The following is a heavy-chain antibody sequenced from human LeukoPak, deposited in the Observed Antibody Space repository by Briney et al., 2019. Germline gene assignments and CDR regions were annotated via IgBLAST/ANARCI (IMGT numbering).Heavy chain of an antibody. CDR1: GVSISSYY. CDR2: IYYSGST. CDR3: ARERRITMVRGKPPNYYYYYGMDV. D-gene: IGHD3-10*01. V-gene: IGHV4-59*01. Sequence: SETLSLTCTVSGVSISSYYWSWIRQPPGKGLEWIGYIYYSGSTNYNPSLKSRVTISVDTSKNQFSLKLSSVTAADTAVYYCARERRITMVRGKPPNYYYYYGMDVWGQGTTVTVSS. J-gene: IGHJ6*02.